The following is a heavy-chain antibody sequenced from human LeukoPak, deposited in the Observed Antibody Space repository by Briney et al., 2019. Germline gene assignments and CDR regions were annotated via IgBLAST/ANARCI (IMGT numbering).Heavy chain of an antibody. CDR2: IYHSGST. CDR1: GGSISSGGYS. V-gene: IGHV4-30-2*01. J-gene: IGHJ6*02. Sequence: SETLSLTCAVSGGSISSGGYSWSWIRQPPGKGLEWIGYIYHSGSTYYYPSLKSRVTISVDRSKNQFSLKLSSVTAADTAVYYCARTDYDFWSGYTYGMDVWGQGTTVTVSS. D-gene: IGHD3-3*01. CDR3: ARTDYDFWSGYTYGMDV.